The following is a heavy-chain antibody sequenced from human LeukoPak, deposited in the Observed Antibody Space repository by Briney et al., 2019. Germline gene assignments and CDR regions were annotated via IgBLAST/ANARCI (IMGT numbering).Heavy chain of an antibody. CDR3: ASSGSYRFDY. CDR2: ITASGTAM. D-gene: IGHD1-26*01. Sequence: GGSLRLSCAASGYTFSSYSMNWVRQAPGKGLEWVSHITASGTAMFYADSVKGRFTISRDNAKNSLYLQMNSLRDEDTAVYYCASSGSYRFDYWGQGTLVTVSS. J-gene: IGHJ4*02. V-gene: IGHV3-48*02. CDR1: GYTFSSYS.